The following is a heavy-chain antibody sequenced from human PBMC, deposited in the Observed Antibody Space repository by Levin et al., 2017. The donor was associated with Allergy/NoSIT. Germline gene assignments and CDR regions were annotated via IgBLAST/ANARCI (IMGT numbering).Heavy chain of an antibody. CDR1: GYTFTSYY. CDR2: INPSGGST. Sequence: KVSCKASGYTFTSYYMHWVRQAPGQGLEWMGIINPSGGSTSYAQKFQGRVTMTRDTSTSTVYMELSSLRSEDTAVYYCARVAVWFGELSGGFDYWGQGTLVTVSS. V-gene: IGHV1-46*01. D-gene: IGHD3-10*01. CDR3: ARVAVWFGELSGGFDY. J-gene: IGHJ4*02.